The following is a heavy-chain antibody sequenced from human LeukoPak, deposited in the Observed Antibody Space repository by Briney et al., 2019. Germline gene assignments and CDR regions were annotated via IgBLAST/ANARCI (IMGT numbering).Heavy chain of an antibody. Sequence: PSETLSLTCTVSGGSISSSSYYWGWIRQPPGKGLEWIGSIYYSGSTYYNPSLKSRVTISVDTSKNQFSLKLSSVTAADTAVYYCARVVDIVVVVAYYMDVWGKGTTVTVSS. CDR2: IYYSGST. CDR3: ARVVDIVVVVAYYMDV. D-gene: IGHD2-15*01. J-gene: IGHJ6*03. V-gene: IGHV4-39*01. CDR1: GGSISSSSYY.